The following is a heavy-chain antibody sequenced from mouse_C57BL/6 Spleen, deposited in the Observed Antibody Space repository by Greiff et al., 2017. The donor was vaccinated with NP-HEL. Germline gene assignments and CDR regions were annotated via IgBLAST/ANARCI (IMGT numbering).Heavy chain of an antibody. Sequence: VQLQQSGPELVKPGASVKIPCKASGYTFTDYNMDWVKQSHGKSLEWIGDINPNNGGTIYNQKFKGKATLTVDKSSSTAYMELRSLTSEDTAVYYCARGGVMTPFAYWGQGTLVTVSA. CDR1: GYTFTDYN. J-gene: IGHJ3*01. V-gene: IGHV1-18*01. D-gene: IGHD2-1*01. CDR2: INPNNGGT. CDR3: ARGGVMTPFAY.